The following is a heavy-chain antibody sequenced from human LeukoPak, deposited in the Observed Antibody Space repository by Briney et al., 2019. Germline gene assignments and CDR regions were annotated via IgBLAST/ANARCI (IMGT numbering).Heavy chain of an antibody. CDR3: TQLLLYYFDY. D-gene: IGHD2-2*01. J-gene: IGHJ4*02. CDR2: IKSKTDGGTT. V-gene: IGHV3-15*01. CDR1: GFTFSNAW. Sequence: GGSLRFSCAASGFTFSNAWMSWVRQAPGKGLEWVGRIKSKTDGGTTDYAAPVKGRFTISRDDSKNTLYLQMSSLKTEDTAVYYCTQLLLYYFDYWGQGTLVTVSS.